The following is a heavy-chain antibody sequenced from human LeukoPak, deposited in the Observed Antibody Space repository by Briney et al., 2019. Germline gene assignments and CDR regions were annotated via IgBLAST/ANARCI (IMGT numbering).Heavy chain of an antibody. CDR1: GGSFSGYY. CDR2: INHSGST. CDR3: ARLRRRGVIRTFDY. J-gene: IGHJ4*02. D-gene: IGHD3-10*01. Sequence: SETLSLTCAVYGGSFSGYYWSWIRQPPGKGLEWIGEINHSGSTNYNPSLKSRVTISIDTSKNQFSLKLSSVTAADTAVYYCARLRRRGVIRTFDYWGQGTLVTVSS. V-gene: IGHV4-34*01.